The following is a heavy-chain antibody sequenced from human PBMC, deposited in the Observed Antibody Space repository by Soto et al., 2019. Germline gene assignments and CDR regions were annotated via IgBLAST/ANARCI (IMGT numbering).Heavy chain of an antibody. CDR2: ISSSSSYI. D-gene: IGHD5-12*01. Sequence: GGSLRLSCAASGFTFSSYSMNWVRQAPGKGLEWVSSISSSSSYIYCADSVKGRFTISRDNAKNSLYLQMNSLRAEDTAVYYCASSLEMAFYYYYYGMDVWGQGTTVTVSS. V-gene: IGHV3-21*01. CDR1: GFTFSSYS. J-gene: IGHJ6*02. CDR3: ASSLEMAFYYYYYGMDV.